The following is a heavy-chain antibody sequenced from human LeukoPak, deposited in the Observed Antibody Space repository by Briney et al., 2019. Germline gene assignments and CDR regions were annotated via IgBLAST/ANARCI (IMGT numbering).Heavy chain of an antibody. CDR1: GASISGGTYY. V-gene: IGHV4-39*01. Sequence: SETLSLTCSVSGASISGGTYYWGWIRQPPGKGLEWIGSIYYTGSTYDNPSLKSRVTISVDTSKNQFSLKPSSVTAADTAVYYCARRGGSGRAFDYWGQGTLVTVSS. J-gene: IGHJ4*02. CDR3: ARRGGSGRAFDY. CDR2: IYYTGST. D-gene: IGHD1-26*01.